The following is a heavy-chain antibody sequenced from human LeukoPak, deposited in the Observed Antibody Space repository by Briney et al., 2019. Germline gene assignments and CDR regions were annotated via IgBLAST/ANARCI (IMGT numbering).Heavy chain of an antibody. CDR1: GFTFSDYD. D-gene: IGHD5-18*01. CDR2: IRYDGGNK. V-gene: IGHV3-30*02. CDR3: AREGSAMAALDY. Sequence: GGSLRLSCAASGFTFSDYDMHCVRQAPGKGLEWVAFIRYDGGNKYYADSVKGRFSFSRDNSRNTLYLHMNSLRLEDTAVYYCAREGSAMAALDYWGQGTLVTVSS. J-gene: IGHJ4*02.